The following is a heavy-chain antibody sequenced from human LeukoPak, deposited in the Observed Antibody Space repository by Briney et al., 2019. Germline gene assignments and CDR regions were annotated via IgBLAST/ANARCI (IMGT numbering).Heavy chain of an antibody. Sequence: PGGSLRLSCVASGFTFSNYGMHWVRQAPGKGLEWVAVISYDGSNKYYADSVKGRFTISRDNSKNTLYLQMNSLRAEDTAVYYCAKENYYDSSGYYRYYFDYWGQGTLVTVSS. D-gene: IGHD3-22*01. V-gene: IGHV3-30*18. J-gene: IGHJ4*02. CDR3: AKENYYDSSGYYRYYFDY. CDR2: ISYDGSNK. CDR1: GFTFSNYG.